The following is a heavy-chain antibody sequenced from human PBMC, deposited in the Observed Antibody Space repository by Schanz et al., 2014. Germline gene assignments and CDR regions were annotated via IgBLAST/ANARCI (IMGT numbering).Heavy chain of an antibody. D-gene: IGHD3-3*01. Sequence: EAHLVESGGGLVQPGGSLRLSCAASGFTFSSYAMSWVRQAPGKGLEWVSFIYIGGNTYYADSVKGRFTISRDNSKNTVYIQMNSLRAEDTAVYYCVRDSFFAFDYWGQGTLVTVSS. V-gene: IGHV3-66*01. J-gene: IGHJ4*02. CDR3: VRDSFFAFDY. CDR1: GFTFSSYA. CDR2: IYIGGNT.